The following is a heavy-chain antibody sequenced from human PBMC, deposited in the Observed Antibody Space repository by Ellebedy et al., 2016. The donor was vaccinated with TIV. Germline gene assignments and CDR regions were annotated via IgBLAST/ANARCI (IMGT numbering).Heavy chain of an antibody. CDR1: GFTFSSYS. CDR2: IDSSSSTI. D-gene: IGHD5-18*01. CDR3: AREGDTAMVHGMDV. J-gene: IGHJ6*02. V-gene: IGHV3-48*01. Sequence: PGGSLRLSCAASGFTFSSYSMNWVRQAPGKGLEWVSYIDSSSSTIYYADSVRGRFTISRDNAKNSLYLQMNSLRAEDTAVYYCAREGDTAMVHGMDVWGQGTTVTVSS.